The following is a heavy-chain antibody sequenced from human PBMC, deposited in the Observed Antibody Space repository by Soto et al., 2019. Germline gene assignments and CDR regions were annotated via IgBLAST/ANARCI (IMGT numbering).Heavy chain of an antibody. Sequence: SETLSLTCAVHGGSFSGYYWDWIRQPPGKGLEWIGEVNHGGTSNYNPSLKSRVTISVDTSKNQFSLKLSSVTAADTAVYYCARGSSLLLWFDYYYYGMDVWGQGTTVTVSS. CDR2: VNHGGTS. V-gene: IGHV4-34*01. CDR1: GGSFSGYY. CDR3: ARGSSLLLWFDYYYYGMDV. D-gene: IGHD3-10*01. J-gene: IGHJ6*02.